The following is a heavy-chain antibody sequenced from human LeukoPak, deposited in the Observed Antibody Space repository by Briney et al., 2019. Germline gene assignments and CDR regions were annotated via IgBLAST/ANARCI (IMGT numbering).Heavy chain of an antibody. V-gene: IGHV3-23*01. CDR3: ARACIAAAGNYFDY. J-gene: IGHJ4*02. CDR1: GFTFSSYA. D-gene: IGHD6-13*01. Sequence: GSLRLSCAASGFTFSSYAMSWVRQAPGKGLEWVSAISGSGGSTYYADSVKGRFTISRDNSKNTLYLQMNSLRAEDPAVYYCARACIAAAGNYFDYWGQGTLVTVSS. CDR2: ISGSGGST.